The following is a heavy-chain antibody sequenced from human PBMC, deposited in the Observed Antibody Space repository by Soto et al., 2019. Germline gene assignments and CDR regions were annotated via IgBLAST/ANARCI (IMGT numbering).Heavy chain of an antibody. CDR2: IIPIFGTA. J-gene: IGHJ4*02. Sequence: QVQLVQSGAEVKKPGSSVKVSCKASGGTFSSYAISWVRQAPGQGLEWMGGIIPIFGTANYAQKFQGRVTITADESTSTAYRELSSLRSEDTAVYYCATRGSYYYDPIFDYWGQGTLVTVSS. V-gene: IGHV1-69*12. CDR3: ATRGSYYYDPIFDY. CDR1: GGTFSSYA. D-gene: IGHD3-22*01.